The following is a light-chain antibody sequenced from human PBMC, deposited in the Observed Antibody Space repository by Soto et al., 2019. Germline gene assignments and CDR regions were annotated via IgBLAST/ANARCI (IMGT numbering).Light chain of an antibody. CDR1: SSDVGGYNY. CDR3: SSYTSSSTPYYV. V-gene: IGLV2-14*01. Sequence: QSVLTQPASVSGSPGQSITISCTGTSSDVGGYNYVSWYQQHPGKAHKLMIYDVSNRPSGVSNRFSGSKSGKTASLTISGLQAEDEADYYCSSYTSSSTPYYVFGTGTEVTVL. CDR2: DVS. J-gene: IGLJ1*01.